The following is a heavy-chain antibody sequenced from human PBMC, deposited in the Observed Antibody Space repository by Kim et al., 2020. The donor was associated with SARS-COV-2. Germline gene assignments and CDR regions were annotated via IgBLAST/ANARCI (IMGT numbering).Heavy chain of an antibody. CDR2: T. Sequence: TYSNSSLKSRVTISVETSQNQFSLRLAAVTAADTAVYYCARGAVSSAGGVFWGQGTLVTVSS. CDR3: ARGAVSSAGGVF. J-gene: IGHJ4*02. D-gene: IGHD3-16*01. V-gene: IGHV4-31*02.